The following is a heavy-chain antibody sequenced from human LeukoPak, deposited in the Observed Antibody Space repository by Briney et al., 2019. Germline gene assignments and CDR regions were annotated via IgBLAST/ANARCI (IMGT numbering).Heavy chain of an antibody. J-gene: IGHJ4*02. CDR1: GFTFGSHA. CDR3: ARENDYGGNFRYGYFDY. CDR2: ISSGSSTI. Sequence: PGGSLRLSCVASGFTFGSHAMNWVRQAPGQGLEWVSYISSGSSTIYSADSVKGRFTISRDNAKNSLYLQMNSLGAEDTAVYYCARENDYGGNFRYGYFDYWGQGTLVTVSS. D-gene: IGHD4-23*01. V-gene: IGHV3-48*01.